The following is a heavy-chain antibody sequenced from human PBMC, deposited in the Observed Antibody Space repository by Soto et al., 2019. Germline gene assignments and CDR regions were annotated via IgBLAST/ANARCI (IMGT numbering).Heavy chain of an antibody. D-gene: IGHD2-2*01. CDR1: GYSFTTYW. Sequence: EVQLVQSGAEVKKPGESLRISCKGSGYSFTTYWIGWVRQMPGKGLEWMGIIYPGDSDTRYSPAFQGQVTISADQSISTAYLQWSSLKASDTAMYYCARIKYCSSTSCYGGGMDVWGQGTTVTVSS. CDR3: ARIKYCSSTSCYGGGMDV. CDR2: IYPGDSDT. J-gene: IGHJ6*02. V-gene: IGHV5-51*03.